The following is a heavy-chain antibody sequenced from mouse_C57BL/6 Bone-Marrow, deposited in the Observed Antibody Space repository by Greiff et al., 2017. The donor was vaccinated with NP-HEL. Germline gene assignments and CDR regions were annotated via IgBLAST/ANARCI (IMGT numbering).Heavy chain of an antibody. D-gene: IGHD3-2*02. CDR2: ISYDGSN. Sequence: DVKLQESGPGLVKPSQSLSLTCSVTGYSITSGYYWNWIRQFPGNKLEWMGYISYDGSNNYNPSLKNRISITRDTSKNQFFLKLNSVTTEDTATYYCAGETAQALDYWGQGTTLTVSS. J-gene: IGHJ2*01. V-gene: IGHV3-6*01. CDR1: GYSITSGYY. CDR3: AGETAQALDY.